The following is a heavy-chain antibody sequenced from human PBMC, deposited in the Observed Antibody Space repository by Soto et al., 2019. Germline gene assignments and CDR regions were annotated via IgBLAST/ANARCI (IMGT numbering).Heavy chain of an antibody. J-gene: IGHJ4*02. Sequence: SETLSLTCAVYGGSFSAYYWSWIRQPRGKGLEWIGEINHSGGTSYNPSLKSRVTISVDTSKSQFSLKLTSVTAAHRAVYYCARGSVDTVDSSGFYEYWFQGTPVTLSS. CDR1: GGSFSAYY. D-gene: IGHD3-22*01. CDR3: ARGSVDTVDSSGFYEY. V-gene: IGHV4-34*01. CDR2: INHSGGT.